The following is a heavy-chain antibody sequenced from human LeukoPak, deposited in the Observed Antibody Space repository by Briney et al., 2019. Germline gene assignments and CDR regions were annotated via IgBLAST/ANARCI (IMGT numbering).Heavy chain of an antibody. D-gene: IGHD3-10*02. J-gene: IGHJ6*04. CDR2: IKQDGSEK. CDR1: GFTFSSYW. V-gene: IGHV3-7*01. Sequence: GGSLRLSCAASGFTFSSYWMTWVRHVPGKGLEWVARIKQDGSEKYYVDSVKGRFTISRDNTRNSLYLQMNSLRAEDTAVYYCAELGITMIGGVWGKGTTVTISS. CDR3: AELGITMIGGV.